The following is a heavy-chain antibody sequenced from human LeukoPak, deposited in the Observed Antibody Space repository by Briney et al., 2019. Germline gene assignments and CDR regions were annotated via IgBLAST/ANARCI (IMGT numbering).Heavy chain of an antibody. J-gene: IGHJ4*02. D-gene: IGHD5-24*01. V-gene: IGHV3-7*04. Sequence: PGGSLRLSCVASGFPFSSYWMTWVRQAPGKGLEWVANIKQDGSKKSYVDSVKGRFTISRDNAKNSLYLQMNGLRAEDTAISYCTRVGYIDEGIDYWGQGTLVTVSS. CDR3: TRVGYIDEGIDY. CDR1: GFPFSSYW. CDR2: IKQDGSKK.